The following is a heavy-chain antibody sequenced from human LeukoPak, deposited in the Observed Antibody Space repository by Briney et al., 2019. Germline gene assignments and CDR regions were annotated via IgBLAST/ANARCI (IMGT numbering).Heavy chain of an antibody. CDR1: GGSISTYY. V-gene: IGHV4-59*08. J-gene: IGHJ4*02. CDR3: ASTSRYCSGGSCYIGPFGY. Sequence: PSETLSLTCTVSGGSISTYYWTWIRQPPGKGLEGSGYIYNTGSTKYNPSLKSRVTISVDTSKDQFSLNLSSVTAADTAVYYCASTSRYCSGGSCYIGPFGYWGQGILVTVSS. CDR2: IYNTGST. D-gene: IGHD2-15*01.